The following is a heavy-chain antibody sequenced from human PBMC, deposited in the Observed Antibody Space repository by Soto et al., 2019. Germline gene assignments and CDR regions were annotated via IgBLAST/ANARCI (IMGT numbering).Heavy chain of an antibody. D-gene: IGHD2-2*01. CDR1: GFTFSSYS. Sequence: GGSLRLSCAASGFTFSSYSMNWVRQAPGKGLEWVSYISSSSSTIYYADSVKGRFTISRDNAKNSLYLQMTSLRDEVTAVYYCASYAGVVLAAQASSYYGMDVWGQGTTVTVSS. CDR2: ISSSSSTI. CDR3: ASYAGVVLAAQASSYYGMDV. V-gene: IGHV3-48*02. J-gene: IGHJ6*02.